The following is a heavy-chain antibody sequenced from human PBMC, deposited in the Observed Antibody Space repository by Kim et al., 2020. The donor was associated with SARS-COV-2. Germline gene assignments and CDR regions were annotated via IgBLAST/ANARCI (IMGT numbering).Heavy chain of an antibody. D-gene: IGHD3-10*01. V-gene: IGHV5-10-1*01. CDR2: IDPSDSYT. CDR3: ARQGVRGVIIDFGPYYYGMDV. CDR1: GYSFTSYW. Sequence: GESLKISCKGSGYSFTSYWISWVCQMPGKGLEWMGRIDPSDSYTNYSPSFQGHVTISADKSISTAYLQWSSLKASDTAMYYCARQGVRGVIIDFGPYYYGMDVWGQGTTVTVSS. J-gene: IGHJ6*02.